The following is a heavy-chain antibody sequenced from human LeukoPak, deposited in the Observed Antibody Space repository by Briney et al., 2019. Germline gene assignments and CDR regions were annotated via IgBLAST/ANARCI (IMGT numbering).Heavy chain of an antibody. Sequence: PGGSLRLSCTTSGITFSNSWMPWVRQPPGKGLEWIGRIYTSGSTNYNPSLKSRVTISVDTSKNQFSLKLSSVTAADTAVYYCARDLWGSGIDNWGQGTLVTVSS. V-gene: IGHV4-4*08. D-gene: IGHD3-10*01. CDR1: GITFSNSW. J-gene: IGHJ4*02. CDR2: IYTSGST. CDR3: ARDLWGSGIDN.